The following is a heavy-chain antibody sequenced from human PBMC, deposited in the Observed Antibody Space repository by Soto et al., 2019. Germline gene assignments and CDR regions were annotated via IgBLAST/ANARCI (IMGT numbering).Heavy chain of an antibody. CDR3: AKGGQLLTEGGGY. Sequence: EVQLVESGGGLVQPGRSLRLSCAASGFTFDDYAMHWVRQAPGKGLEWVSGISWNSGSIGYADSVKGRFTISRDNAKDALYLQMNSLRAEDKALYYCAKGGQLLTEGGGYWGQGTLVNVSS. D-gene: IGHD2-2*01. CDR2: ISWNSGSI. J-gene: IGHJ4*02. V-gene: IGHV3-9*01. CDR1: GFTFDDYA.